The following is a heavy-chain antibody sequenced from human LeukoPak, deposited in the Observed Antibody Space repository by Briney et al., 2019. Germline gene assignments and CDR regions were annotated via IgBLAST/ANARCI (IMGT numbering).Heavy chain of an antibody. V-gene: IGHV4-31*03. D-gene: IGHD2-2*01. J-gene: IGHJ5*02. Sequence: SETLSLTCTVSGGSISSGGYSWSWIRQHPGKGLEWFGYIYYSGSTYYNPSLKSRVTISVDTSKNQFSLKLSSVTAADTAVYYCARVGIGYCSSTSCHRWNWFDPWGQGTLVTVSS. CDR3: ARVGIGYCSSTSCHRWNWFDP. CDR1: GGSISSGGYS. CDR2: IYYSGST.